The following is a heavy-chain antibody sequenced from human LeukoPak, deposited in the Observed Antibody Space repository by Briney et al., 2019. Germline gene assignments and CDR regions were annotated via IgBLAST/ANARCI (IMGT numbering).Heavy chain of an antibody. CDR3: ARGDAFSGDH. D-gene: IGHD2-2*01. CDR2: INRDGSEE. CDR1: GFTFSNYW. V-gene: IGHV3-7*04. Sequence: GGSLRLSCVASGFTFSNYWMSWVRQAPGRGLELVANINRDGSEEYYVDSVKGRFTISRDKTKNSLYVQMNSLKAEDTAVYYCARGDAFSGDHWGQGALVTVSS. J-gene: IGHJ4*02.